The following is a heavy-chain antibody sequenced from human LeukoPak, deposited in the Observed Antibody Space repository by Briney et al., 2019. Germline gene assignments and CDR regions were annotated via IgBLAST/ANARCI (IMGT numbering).Heavy chain of an antibody. CDR3: AKVRGVERGSLDY. CDR1: GFTFTSYP. V-gene: IGHV3-23*01. J-gene: IGHJ4*02. Sequence: GGSLRLSCAASGFTFTSYPMSWVRQAPGKGLEWVSLINSGDRTYYADSVKGRFTFSRDNSKNTLYLQLNSLRAEDTAVYYCAKVRGVERGSLDYWGQGTLVTVSS. CDR2: INSGDRT. D-gene: IGHD3-10*01.